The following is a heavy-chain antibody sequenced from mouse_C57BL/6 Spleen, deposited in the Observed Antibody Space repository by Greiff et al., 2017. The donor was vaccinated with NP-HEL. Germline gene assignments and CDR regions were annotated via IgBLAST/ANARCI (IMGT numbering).Heavy chain of an antibody. CDR2: ISSGSSTI. Sequence: DVKLVESGGGLVKPGGSLKLSCAASGFTFSDYGMHWVRQAPEKGLEWVAYISSGSSTIYYADTVKGRFTISRDNAKNTLFLQMTSLRSEDTAMYYCARVKTGNWYFDVWGTGTTVTVSS. CDR1: GFTFSDYG. D-gene: IGHD4-1*01. CDR3: ARVKTGNWYFDV. J-gene: IGHJ1*03. V-gene: IGHV5-17*01.